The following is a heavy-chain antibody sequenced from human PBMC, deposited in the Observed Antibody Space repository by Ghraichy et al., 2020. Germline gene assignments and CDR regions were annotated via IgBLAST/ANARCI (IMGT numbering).Heavy chain of an antibody. D-gene: IGHD5/OR15-5a*01. CDR3: ARDDTRTATSVTRFDY. J-gene: IGHJ4*02. Sequence: GGSLRLSCAASGFTFNTYCMHWVRHAPGKGLAWVSSTSYDGSNKFYAESVKGRFTISRDNSQNTLYLQMDSLRPEDTAVYSCARDDTRTATSVTRFDYWGQGALVTVSS. CDR1: GFTFNTYC. V-gene: IGHV3-30*06. CDR2: TSYDGSNK.